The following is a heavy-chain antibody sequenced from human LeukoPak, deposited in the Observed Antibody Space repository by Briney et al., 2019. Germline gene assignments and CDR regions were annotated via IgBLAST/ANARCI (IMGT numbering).Heavy chain of an antibody. D-gene: IGHD3-10*01. Sequence: SETLSLTCIVSGGSISSSIYYWAWVRQPPGKGLEWIVEIYHSGSTNYNPSLKSRVTISVDKSKNQFSLKLSSVTAADTAVYYWARSLDYYGSGSYYHAFDIWGQGTMVTVSS. J-gene: IGHJ3*02. CDR1: GGSISSSIYY. CDR3: ARSLDYYGSGSYYHAFDI. CDR2: IYHSGST. V-gene: IGHV4-39*07.